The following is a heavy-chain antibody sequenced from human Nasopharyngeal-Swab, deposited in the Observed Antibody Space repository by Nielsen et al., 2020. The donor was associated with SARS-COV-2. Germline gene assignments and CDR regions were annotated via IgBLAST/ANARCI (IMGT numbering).Heavy chain of an antibody. Sequence: GGSLRLSCDASGLSFSEFWMYWVRQAPGKGLEWVASINKDGSEKYYGDSVRGRFTTSRDNAENSLSLQMNSLRGEDTAVYYCARDRGYYAFDYWGQGTLVTVSS. V-gene: IGHV3-7*01. D-gene: IGHD5-12*01. CDR2: INKDGSEK. J-gene: IGHJ4*02. CDR1: GLSFSEFW. CDR3: ARDRGYYAFDY.